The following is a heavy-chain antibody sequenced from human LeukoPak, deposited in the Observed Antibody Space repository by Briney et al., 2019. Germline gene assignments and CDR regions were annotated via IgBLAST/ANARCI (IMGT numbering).Heavy chain of an antibody. J-gene: IGHJ6*03. V-gene: IGHV4-59*01. CDR2: IYYSGST. Sequence: PSETLSLTCTVCGGSISSYYWSWIRQPPGKGLEWIGYIYYSGSTNYNPSLKSRVTISVDTSKNQFSLKLSSVTAADTAVYYCARVWGNYCSSTSCYQLYYYYYMDVWGKGTTVTVSS. D-gene: IGHD2-2*01. CDR3: ARVWGNYCSSTSCYQLYYYYYMDV. CDR1: GGSISSYY.